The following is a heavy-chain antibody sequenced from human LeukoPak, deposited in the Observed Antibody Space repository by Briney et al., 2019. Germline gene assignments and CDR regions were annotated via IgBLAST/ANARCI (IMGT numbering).Heavy chain of an antibody. CDR1: GGTFSSYT. D-gene: IGHD3-22*01. CDR3: AMSRQTYYYDSSGYYDY. CDR2: IIPILGIA. Sequence: RVASVKVSCKASGGTFSSYTISWVRQAPGQGPEWMGRIIPILGIANYAQKFQGRVTITADKSTSTAYMELSSLRSEDTAVYYCAMSRQTYYYDSSGYYDYWGQGTLVTVSS. V-gene: IGHV1-69*02. J-gene: IGHJ4*02.